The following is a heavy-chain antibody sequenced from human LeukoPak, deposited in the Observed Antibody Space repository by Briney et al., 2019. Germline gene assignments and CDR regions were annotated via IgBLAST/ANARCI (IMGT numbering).Heavy chain of an antibody. CDR1: GYSISSGYY. V-gene: IGHV4-38-2*01. D-gene: IGHD2-2*01. Sequence: SETLSLTCAVSGYSISSGYYWGWIRQPPGKGLEWIGSIYHSGSTYYNPSLKSRVTISVDTSKNQFSLKLSSVTAADTAVYYLGRAPGLLYNGSDPWGRGPLVPVPS. CDR2: IYHSGST. J-gene: IGHJ5*02. CDR3: GRAPGLLYNGSDP.